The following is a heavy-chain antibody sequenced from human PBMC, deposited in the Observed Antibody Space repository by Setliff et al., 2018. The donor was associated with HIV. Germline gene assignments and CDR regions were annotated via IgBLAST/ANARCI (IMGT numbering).Heavy chain of an antibody. J-gene: IGHJ5*02. CDR1: GDTISSSYYS. CDR3: ARHAFNGGGFVQVLLPYFDI. V-gene: IGHV4-39*01. Sequence: SETLSLTCTNFGDTISSSYYSWSWIRKSPGKGLHWIGTVSSDWTTYYNPTLYSRVSISVEASRIQFSLNLTSVTASDTAFYVCARHAFNGGGFVQVLLPYFDILGRGILVTVSS. D-gene: IGHD5-18*01. CDR2: VSSDWTT.